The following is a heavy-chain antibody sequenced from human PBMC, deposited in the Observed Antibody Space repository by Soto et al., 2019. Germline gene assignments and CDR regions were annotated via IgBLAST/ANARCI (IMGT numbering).Heavy chain of an antibody. CDR3: AGGVMYSGSYQD. J-gene: IGHJ4*02. V-gene: IGHV3-48*03. D-gene: IGHD1-26*01. CDR1: GFTFSSHE. Sequence: EVQLVESGGALVQPGGSLRLSCAASGFTFSSHEMAWVRQAPGKGLQWVSYISNSGSTIKYADSVKGRFTISRDNAKDSLYLQMNSLRAEDTAVYYCAGGVMYSGSYQDWGQGTLVTVSS. CDR2: ISNSGSTI.